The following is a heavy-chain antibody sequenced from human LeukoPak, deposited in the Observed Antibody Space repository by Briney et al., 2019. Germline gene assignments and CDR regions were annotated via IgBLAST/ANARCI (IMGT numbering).Heavy chain of an antibody. D-gene: IGHD3-22*01. CDR3: ARDCECSGYFCS. J-gene: IGHJ5*02. CDR1: GFTFIICT. CDR2: ISSSSNYI. Sequence: GGSLMPSCAASGFTFIICTMNWVRQAPGKGLEWVSSISSSSNYIYYADSVKGRFTISRDNAKNSPYLQMNSLRAEDTAVYYCARDCECSGYFCSWGKGTLVTVSS. V-gene: IGHV3-21*01.